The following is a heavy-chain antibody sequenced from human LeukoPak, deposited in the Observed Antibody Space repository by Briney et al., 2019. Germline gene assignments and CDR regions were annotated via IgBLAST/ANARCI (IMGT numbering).Heavy chain of an antibody. J-gene: IGHJ6*03. Sequence: PGGSLRLSCAASGFTFTSYNMNWVRQAPGKGLEWVSSITSSSSYIYYADSVKGRFTISRDNAKNSLYLQMDSLRVEDTAVYYCARDPYSGNYGAYYYYYMDVWGKGTTVTISS. D-gene: IGHD1-26*01. CDR1: GFTFTSYN. CDR3: ARDPYSGNYGAYYYYYMDV. V-gene: IGHV3-21*06. CDR2: ITSSSSYI.